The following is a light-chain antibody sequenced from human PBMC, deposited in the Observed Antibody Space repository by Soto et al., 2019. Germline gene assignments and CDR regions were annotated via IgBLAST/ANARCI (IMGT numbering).Light chain of an antibody. CDR3: QQYGSSRT. Sequence: RVRTHSPPTLSVSPGEIATLSFRASQSVSSSYLAWYQQKPGQAPRLLIYGASSRATGIPDRFSGSGSGTDFTLTISRLEPEDFAVYYCQQYGSSRTFGQGTKVDIK. V-gene: IGKV3-20*01. J-gene: IGKJ1*01. CDR1: QSVSSSY. CDR2: GAS.